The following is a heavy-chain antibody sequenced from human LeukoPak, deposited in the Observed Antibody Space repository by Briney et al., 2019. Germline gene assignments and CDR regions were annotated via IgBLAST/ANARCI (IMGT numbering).Heavy chain of an antibody. J-gene: IGHJ4*02. Sequence: GGSLRLSCAASGFTFSNYGMHWVRQAPGKGLEWVAVISYDGSNKYYADSVKGRFTISRDNSKNTLYLQMNSLRAEDTAVYYCAREGAMIVVVIFLDYWGQGTLVTVSS. CDR2: ISYDGSNK. CDR1: GFTFSNYG. V-gene: IGHV3-30*19. D-gene: IGHD3-22*01. CDR3: AREGAMIVVVIFLDY.